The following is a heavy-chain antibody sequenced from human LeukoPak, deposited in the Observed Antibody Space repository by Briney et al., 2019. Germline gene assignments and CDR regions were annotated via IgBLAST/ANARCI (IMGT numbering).Heavy chain of an antibody. D-gene: IGHD3-22*01. CDR1: GGSFSGYY. V-gene: IGHV4-34*01. J-gene: IGHJ4*02. CDR2: INHSGST. Sequence: PSETLSLTCAVYGGSFSGYYWSWIRQPPGKGLVWIGEINHSGSTNYNPSLKSRVTISVDTSKSQFSLKLSSVTAADTAVYYCARGTQTYYDKAPVDYWGQGTLVTVSS. CDR3: ARGTQTYYDKAPVDY.